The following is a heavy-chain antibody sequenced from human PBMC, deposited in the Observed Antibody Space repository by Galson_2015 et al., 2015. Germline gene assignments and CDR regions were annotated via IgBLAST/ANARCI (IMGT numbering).Heavy chain of an antibody. D-gene: IGHD2-15*01. V-gene: IGHV3-9*01. Sequence: SLRLSCAASGFTFDDYAMYWVRQAPGEGLEWVSGISWNSGSIAYADSVKGRFTISRDNAKNSLYLQMNSLRGEDAAFYYCAKDGAPTLQSKIHYFDYWGQGTLVTVSS. CDR2: ISWNSGSI. J-gene: IGHJ4*02. CDR1: GFTFDDYA. CDR3: AKDGAPTLQSKIHYFDY.